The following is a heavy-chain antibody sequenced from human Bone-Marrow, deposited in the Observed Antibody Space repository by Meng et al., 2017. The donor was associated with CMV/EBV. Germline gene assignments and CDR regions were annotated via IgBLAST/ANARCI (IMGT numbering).Heavy chain of an antibody. CDR1: GYTFTGYK. CDR3: VRVRDSNFDS. Sequence: ASVKVSCKASGYTFTGYKIHWVRQAPGQGLEWMGWINPNSGGTKYAQKFQGRVTVTRDTSISAAYMELSRLRPDDTAVYYCVRVRDSNFDSWGQGTLVTVSS. V-gene: IGHV1-2*02. CDR2: INPNSGGT. J-gene: IGHJ4*02.